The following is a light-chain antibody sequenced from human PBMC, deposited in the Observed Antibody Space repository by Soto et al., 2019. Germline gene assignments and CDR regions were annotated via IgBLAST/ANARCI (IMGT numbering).Light chain of an antibody. J-gene: IGKJ3*01. CDR3: QQYGSSPLT. V-gene: IGKV3-20*01. CDR1: QSVTNNY. Sequence: EIVLTQSPGTLSLSPGXXATLSCRASQSVTNNYLAWYQQRRGQPHRLLIYAASTRATGIPDRFSGSGSGTDFTLTISRLEPEDFAVYYCQQYGSSPLTFGPGTKVD. CDR2: AAS.